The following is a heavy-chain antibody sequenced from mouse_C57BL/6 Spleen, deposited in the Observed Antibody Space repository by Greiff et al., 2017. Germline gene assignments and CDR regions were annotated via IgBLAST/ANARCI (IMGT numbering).Heavy chain of an antibody. CDR3: ARNEYYGSSYAMDY. V-gene: IGHV2-9-1*01. CDR1: GFSLTSYA. CDR2: IWTGGGT. J-gene: IGHJ4*01. D-gene: IGHD1-1*01. Sequence: VMLVESGPGLVAPSQSLSITCTVSGFSLTSYAISWVRQPPGKGLEWLGVIWTGGGTNYNSALKSRLSISKDNSKSQVFLKMNSLQTDDTARYYCARNEYYGSSYAMDYWGQGTSVTVSS.